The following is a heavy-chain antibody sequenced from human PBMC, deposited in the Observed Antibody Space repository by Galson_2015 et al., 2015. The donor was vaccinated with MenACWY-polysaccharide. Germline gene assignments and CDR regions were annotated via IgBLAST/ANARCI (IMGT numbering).Heavy chain of an antibody. J-gene: IGHJ5*02. Sequence: SLRLSCAASGFTFSGYWMTWVRQAPGKGLEWVANIKQDGSEKNYVDSVEGRFTTSRDNAKNSLYLQMNSLRAEDTAVYYCARGRITIGPWGQGTLVTVSS. CDR3: ARGRITIGP. D-gene: IGHD3-3*01. V-gene: IGHV3-7*01. CDR2: IKQDGSEK. CDR1: GFTFSGYW.